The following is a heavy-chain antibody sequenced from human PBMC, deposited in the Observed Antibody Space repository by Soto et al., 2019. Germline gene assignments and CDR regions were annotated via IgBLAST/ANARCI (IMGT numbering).Heavy chain of an antibody. CDR1: GYSFTSYW. Sequence: GESLKISCKGSGYSFTSYWIGWVRQMPGKGLEWMGIIYPGDSDTRYSPSFQGQVTISADKSISTAYLQWSSLKASDTAMYYCARRPTHFDWYFNAFDIWGQGTMVTVSS. D-gene: IGHD3-9*01. J-gene: IGHJ3*02. CDR3: ARRPTHFDWYFNAFDI. V-gene: IGHV5-51*01. CDR2: IYPGDSDT.